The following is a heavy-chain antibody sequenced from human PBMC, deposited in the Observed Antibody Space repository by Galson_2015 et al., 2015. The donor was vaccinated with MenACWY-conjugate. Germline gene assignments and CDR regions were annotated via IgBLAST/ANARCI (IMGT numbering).Heavy chain of an antibody. D-gene: IGHD3-9*01. CDR1: GGFISDSNYY. CDR3: SRQAWFNWFDP. Sequence: SETLSLTCAVSGGFISDSNYYWGWIRQPPGKGPEWIGTMYFTGTTYYNPSLESRLALFIDTSKNHFSLRPSLVTAADTAVYYCSRQAWFNWFDPWGQGTLVTVSS. CDR2: MYFTGTT. V-gene: IGHV4-39*01. J-gene: IGHJ5*02.